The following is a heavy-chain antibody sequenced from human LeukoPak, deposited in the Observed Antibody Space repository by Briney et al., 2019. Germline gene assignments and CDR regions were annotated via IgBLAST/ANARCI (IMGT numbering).Heavy chain of an antibody. CDR2: IYTSGST. Sequence: SQTLSLTCTVSGGSISSGSYYWSWIRQPAGKGLEWIWRIYTSGSTNYNPSLKSRVTISVDTSKNQFSLKLSSVTAADTAVYYCARGGAYYYDSSGYYGYWGQGTLVTVSS. J-gene: IGHJ4*02. CDR1: GGSISSGSYY. V-gene: IGHV4-61*02. D-gene: IGHD3-22*01. CDR3: ARGGAYYYDSSGYYGY.